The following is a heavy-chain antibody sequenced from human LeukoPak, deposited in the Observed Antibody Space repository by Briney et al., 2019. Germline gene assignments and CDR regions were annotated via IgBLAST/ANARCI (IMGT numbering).Heavy chain of an antibody. J-gene: IGHJ4*02. V-gene: IGHV1-46*01. D-gene: IGHD1-26*01. CDR3: TRDLGGSYSIDY. CDR1: GYTFTSYH. Sequence: ASVRVSCKTSGYTFTSYHAHWVRQAPGQGLEWMGIINCGDGYTNYAQKFQGRVSVTADTSTSTLYMELSSLTTEDTAIYYRTRDLGGSYSIDYWGQGTLVTVSS. CDR2: INCGDGYT.